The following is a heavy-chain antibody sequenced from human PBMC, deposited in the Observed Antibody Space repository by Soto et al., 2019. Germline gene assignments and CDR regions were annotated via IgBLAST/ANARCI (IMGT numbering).Heavy chain of an antibody. D-gene: IGHD3-22*01. V-gene: IGHV3-53*04. J-gene: IGHJ4*02. CDR2: IYSGGST. Sequence: PGGSLRLSCAASGFTVSSNYMSWVRQAPGKGLEWVSVIYSGGSTYYADSVKDRFTISRHNSKNTLYLQMNSLRAEDTAVYYCARAPLAYDSSGYYFDYWGQGTLVTVSS. CDR3: ARAPLAYDSSGYYFDY. CDR1: GFTVSSNY.